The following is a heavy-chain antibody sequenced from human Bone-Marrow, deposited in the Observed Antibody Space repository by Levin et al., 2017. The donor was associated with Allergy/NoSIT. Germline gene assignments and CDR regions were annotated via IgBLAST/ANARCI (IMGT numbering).Heavy chain of an antibody. CDR3: ARGSGFSAGYYYGMDV. CDR2: INHSGST. V-gene: IGHV4-34*01. D-gene: IGHD6-13*01. Sequence: SETLSLTCAVYGGSFSGYYWSWIRQPPGKGLEWIGEINHSGSTNYNPSLKSRVTISVDTSKNQFSLKLSSVTAADTAVYYCARGSGFSAGYYYGMDVWGQGTTVTVSS. J-gene: IGHJ6*02. CDR1: GGSFSGYY.